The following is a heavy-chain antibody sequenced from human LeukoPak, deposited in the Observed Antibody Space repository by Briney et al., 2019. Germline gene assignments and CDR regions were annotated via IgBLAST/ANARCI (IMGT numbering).Heavy chain of an antibody. CDR2: LSGSGSSV. CDR3: VKGLNWFDP. Sequence: GGSLRLSCVVSGFTFSNNGMSWARRAPGKGLEWVSGLSGSGSSVYYADSVRGRLTISRDNSRNTLYLQLDSLRADDTAVYFCVKGLNWFDPWGQGTLVTVSS. CDR1: GFTFSNNG. D-gene: IGHD4-11*01. V-gene: IGHV3-23*01. J-gene: IGHJ5*02.